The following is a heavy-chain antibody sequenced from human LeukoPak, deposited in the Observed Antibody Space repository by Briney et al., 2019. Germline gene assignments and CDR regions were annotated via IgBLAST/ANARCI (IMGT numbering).Heavy chain of an antibody. J-gene: IGHJ4*02. D-gene: IGHD4-23*01. Sequence: GGSLRLSCAASGFTFSSYWMSWVRQAPGKGLVWVSRIASDGSSTTYADSVKGRFSISRDNAENTLYLQMNSLRVEDTAVYYCARGRPHGNDYWGQGTLVTVSS. CDR2: IASDGSST. CDR1: GFTFSSYW. CDR3: ARGRPHGNDY. V-gene: IGHV3-74*01.